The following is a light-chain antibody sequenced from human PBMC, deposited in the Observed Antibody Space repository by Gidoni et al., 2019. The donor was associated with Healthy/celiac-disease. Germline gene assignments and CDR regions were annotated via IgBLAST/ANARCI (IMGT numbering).Light chain of an antibody. Sequence: IQMTQSPSSLSASVGDRVTVTCRASQSISSYLNWYQQKPGKAPKLLIYAASSLQSGVPSRFSGSGSGTDFTLTISSLQPEDFATYYCQQSYSTPAVFGQGTKLEIK. V-gene: IGKV1-39*01. J-gene: IGKJ2*01. CDR3: QQSYSTPAV. CDR1: QSISSY. CDR2: AAS.